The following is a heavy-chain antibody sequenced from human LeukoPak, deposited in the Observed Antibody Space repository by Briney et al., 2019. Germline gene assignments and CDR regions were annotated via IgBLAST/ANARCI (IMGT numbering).Heavy chain of an antibody. D-gene: IGHD3-9*01. V-gene: IGHV3-23*01. CDR3: AKVSLYDILTGYYNDY. CDR2: ISGSGGST. J-gene: IGHJ4*02. CDR1: GFTFSSYA. Sequence: PGGSLRLSCAASGFTFSSYAMSWVRQAPGKGLEWVSAISGSGGSTYYADSVKGRFTISRDNSKNTLYLQMNSLRAEDTAVYYCAKVSLYDILTGYYNDYWGQGTLVTVSS.